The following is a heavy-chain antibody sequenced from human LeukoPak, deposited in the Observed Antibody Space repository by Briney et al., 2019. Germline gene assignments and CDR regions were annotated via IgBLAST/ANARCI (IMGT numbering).Heavy chain of an antibody. J-gene: IGHJ4*02. CDR3: ARVSRYCSGGSCLDY. CDR1: GFTFSSYE. CDR2: ISSSGSTT. Sequence: GGSLRLSCAASGFTFSSYEMNWVRQAPGKGLEWVSYISSSGSTTDHADSVKGRFTISRDNAKNSLYLQMNSLRVEDTAVYYCARVSRYCSGGSCLDYWGQGTLVTVSS. D-gene: IGHD2-15*01. V-gene: IGHV3-48*03.